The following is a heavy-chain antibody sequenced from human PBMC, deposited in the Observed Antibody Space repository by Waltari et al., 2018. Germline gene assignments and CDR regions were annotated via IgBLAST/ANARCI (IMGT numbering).Heavy chain of an antibody. CDR1: GFPFNTAW. V-gene: IGHV3-15*01. J-gene: IGHJ4*02. Sequence: EVQLFESGGGLVKPGWSLRLSCAASGFPFNTAWMTWVRRAPGGGMEWVGRIKNRAEGVTVDYAEPLKGRFAVSRDDAKNTVYLEMSGLGTEDSGMYYCATATQTGRLENTDYWGQGTLVTVS. D-gene: IGHD1-1*01. CDR3: ATATQTGRLENTDY. CDR2: IKNRAEGVTV.